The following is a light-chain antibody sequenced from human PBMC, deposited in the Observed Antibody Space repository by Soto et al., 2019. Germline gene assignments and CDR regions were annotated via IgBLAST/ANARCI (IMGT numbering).Light chain of an antibody. CDR2: AAS. Sequence: EIVLTQSPATLSLSPGERATLSCRASQNVSGHLAWYQQKPGQAPRLLFHAASNRATGIPARFSGSGSGTDFTLTISTLEPEDFAVYYCQQYGSSGTFGQGTKVDIK. CDR1: QNVSGH. CDR3: QQYGSSGT. J-gene: IGKJ1*01. V-gene: IGKV3-11*01.